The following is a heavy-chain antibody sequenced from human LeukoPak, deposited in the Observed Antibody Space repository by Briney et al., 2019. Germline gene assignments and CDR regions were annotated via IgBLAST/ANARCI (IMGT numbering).Heavy chain of an antibody. J-gene: IGHJ4*02. CDR1: GFTFSDYY. Sequence: KPGGSLILSCAASGFTFSDYYMSWIRQAPGKGLEWLSYISSSTGYTNYADSVRGRFTISRDNAKNSLYLQMNSLRAEDTAVYYCARDLGDYYDSSGYSLPFAYWGQGTLVTVSS. CDR3: ARDLGDYYDSSGYSLPFAY. CDR2: ISSSTGYT. V-gene: IGHV3-11*05. D-gene: IGHD3-22*01.